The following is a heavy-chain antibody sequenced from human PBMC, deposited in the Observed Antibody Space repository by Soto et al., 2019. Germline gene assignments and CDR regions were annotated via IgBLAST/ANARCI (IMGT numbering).Heavy chain of an antibody. CDR2: IYSAGST. CDR3: ARAREPEYSSSIFFDY. Sequence: GGSLRLSCAVSGLTVSRTQMSWVRQAPGKGLQWVSVIYSAGSTSYANAVKGRFTISRDIYENKIFLELNGLTVDDTAVYYCARAREPEYSSSIFFDYWGRGTVVTVYS. D-gene: IGHD6-6*01. CDR1: GLTVSRTQ. V-gene: IGHV3-53*01. J-gene: IGHJ4*01.